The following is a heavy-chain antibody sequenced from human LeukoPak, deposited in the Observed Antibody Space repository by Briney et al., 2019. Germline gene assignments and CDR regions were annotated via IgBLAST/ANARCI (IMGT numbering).Heavy chain of an antibody. Sequence: ASVKVSCKASGYTFTGYYMHWVRQAPGQGLEWMGWINPNSGGTNYAQKFQGRVTMTRATSISTAYMELSRLRSDDTAVYYCARDDSTTRDYYYYGMDVWGQGTTVTVSS. D-gene: IGHD2-2*01. V-gene: IGHV1-2*02. J-gene: IGHJ6*02. CDR3: ARDDSTTRDYYYYGMDV. CDR1: GYTFTGYY. CDR2: INPNSGGT.